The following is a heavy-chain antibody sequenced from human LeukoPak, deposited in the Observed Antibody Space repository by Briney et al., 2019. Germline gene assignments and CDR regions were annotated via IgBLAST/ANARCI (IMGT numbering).Heavy chain of an antibody. D-gene: IGHD4-17*01. J-gene: IGHJ4*02. CDR1: GFTFSSYG. CDR2: ISYDGSNK. V-gene: IGHV3-30*18. Sequence: GGSLRLSCAASGFTFSSYGMHWVRQAPGKGLEWVAVISYDGSNKYYADSVKGRFTISRDNSKNTLYLQMNSLRAEDTAVYYCAKGHDYGDLLGYWGQGTLVTVSS. CDR3: AKGHDYGDLLGY.